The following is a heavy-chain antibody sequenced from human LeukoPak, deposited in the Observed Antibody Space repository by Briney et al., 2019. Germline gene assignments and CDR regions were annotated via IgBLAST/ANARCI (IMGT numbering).Heavy chain of an antibody. Sequence: GGSLRLSRAASVDTLSRGGIYWVRDAPGAGLERVAFIRHDGSNKNYTDPVKRRFTISRDTSQDTLYLQMQSLRAEDTAVYYFAKGRGWEARYYYYYRDVWGKGTTVTISS. D-gene: IGHD1-26*01. CDR2: IRHDGSNK. CDR3: AKGRGWEARYYYYYRDV. J-gene: IGHJ6*03. CDR1: VDTLSRGG. V-gene: IGHV3-30*02.